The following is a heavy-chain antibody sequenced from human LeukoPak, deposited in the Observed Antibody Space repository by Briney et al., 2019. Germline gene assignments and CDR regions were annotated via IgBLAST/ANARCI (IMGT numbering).Heavy chain of an antibody. Sequence: GGSLRLSCAASGFTFSSYEMNWVRQAPGKGLEWDSYISSSGSTIYYADSVKGRFTISRDNAKNSLYLPMNSLRAEDTVVYYCAELGITMIGGVWGKGTTVTISS. J-gene: IGHJ6*04. D-gene: IGHD3-10*02. CDR1: GFTFSSYE. CDR2: ISSSGSTI. CDR3: AELGITMIGGV. V-gene: IGHV3-48*03.